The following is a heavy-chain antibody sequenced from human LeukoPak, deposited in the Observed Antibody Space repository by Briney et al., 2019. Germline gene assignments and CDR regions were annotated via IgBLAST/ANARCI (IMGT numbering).Heavy chain of an antibody. CDR1: GFTFSSYW. J-gene: IGHJ4*02. D-gene: IGHD3-3*01. Sequence: GGSLRLSCAASGFTFSSYWMHWVRQAPGKGPVWVARTNRDGSSTASADSVKGRFTISKDNAKNTLYLLMNSLRAEDTAVYYCARDSVEWYIFDYWGQGTLVTVSS. CDR3: ARDSVEWYIFDY. CDR2: TNRDGSST. V-gene: IGHV3-74*01.